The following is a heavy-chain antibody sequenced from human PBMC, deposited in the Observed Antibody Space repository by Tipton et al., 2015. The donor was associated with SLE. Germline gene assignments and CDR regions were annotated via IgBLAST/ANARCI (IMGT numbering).Heavy chain of an antibody. CDR1: GGSISSGSYY. J-gene: IGHJ4*02. V-gene: IGHV4-61*09. Sequence: TLSLTCTVSGGSISSGSYYWSWIRQPAGKGLEWIGYIYTSGSTNYNPSLKSRVIISLDASKNQFSLKLTSVTAADTTMYHCARLTMTSIAYWGQGTLLTVSS. CDR2: IYTSGST. CDR3: ARLTMTSIAY. D-gene: IGHD5-24*01.